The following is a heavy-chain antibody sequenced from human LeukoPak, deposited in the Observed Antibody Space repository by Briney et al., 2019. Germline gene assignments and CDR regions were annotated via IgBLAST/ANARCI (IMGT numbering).Heavy chain of an antibody. J-gene: IGHJ3*02. CDR1: GFSFSNYV. CDR3: ARDRDGGFAFDI. D-gene: IGHD2-15*01. Sequence: GGSLRLSCAASGFSFSNYVMHWVRQAPGKGLEYVSAIMPNGETRGYADSMKGRFTISRDNSKNTLYLQMGSLRAEDMAIYYCARDRDGGFAFDIWGQGTLVTVSS. V-gene: IGHV3-64*02. CDR2: IMPNGETR.